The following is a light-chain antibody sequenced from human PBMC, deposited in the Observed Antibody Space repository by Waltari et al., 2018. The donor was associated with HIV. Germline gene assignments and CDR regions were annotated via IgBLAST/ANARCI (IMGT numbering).Light chain of an antibody. V-gene: IGLV1-44*01. CDR2: NNI. CDR3: AAWDDSLNGVI. J-gene: IGLJ2*01. CDR1: SSNIGSNT. Sequence: QSVLTQPPSASGTPGQRVTISCSGSSSNIGSNTVNRYQQLPGTAPKLLIYNNIRRHAGGPDRFPGSKSGTSASLAISGLQSEDEADYYCAAWDDSLNGVIFGGGTKLTVL.